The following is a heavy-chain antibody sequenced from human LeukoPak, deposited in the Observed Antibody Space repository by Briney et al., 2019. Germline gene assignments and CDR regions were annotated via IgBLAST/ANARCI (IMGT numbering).Heavy chain of an antibody. J-gene: IGHJ5*02. CDR1: GYTFTGYY. D-gene: IGHD2-2*02. CDR2: INPNSGGT. CDR3: ARVTGVWGIYCSSPSCYTPRFDP. Sequence: ASVKVSCKASGYTFTGYYMHWVRQAPGQGLEWMGWINPNSGGTNYAQKFQGRVTMTRDTSISTAYMELSRLRSDDTAVYYCARVTGVWGIYCSSPSCYTPRFDPWGQGTLVTVSS. V-gene: IGHV1-2*02.